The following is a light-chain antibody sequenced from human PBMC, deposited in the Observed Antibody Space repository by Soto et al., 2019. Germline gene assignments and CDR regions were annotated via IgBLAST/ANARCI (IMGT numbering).Light chain of an antibody. CDR2: EVA. J-gene: IGLJ1*01. Sequence: QSVLTQPPSASGSPGQSVTISCTGSSRDVGGFDWVSWYQQHPGEAPKLMIYEVAKRPSGVPDRFSGSKSGNTASLTVSGLQVEDEGYYYCCSYAGTTAVFGTGTKVTVL. CDR3: CSYAGTTAV. CDR1: SRDVGGFDW. V-gene: IGLV2-8*01.